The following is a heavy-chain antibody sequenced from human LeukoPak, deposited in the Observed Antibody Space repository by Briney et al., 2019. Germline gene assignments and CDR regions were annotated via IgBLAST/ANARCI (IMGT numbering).Heavy chain of an antibody. Sequence: ASVKVSCKASGYTFTGYYMHWVRQAPGQGLEWMGWINPNSGGTNYAQKFQGRVTMTRDTSISTAYMELSRLRSDDTAVYYCARVPSYCSSTGCYERAFDIWGQGTMVTVSS. CDR2: INPNSGGT. CDR1: GYTFTGYY. V-gene: IGHV1-2*02. D-gene: IGHD2-2*01. J-gene: IGHJ3*02. CDR3: ARVPSYCSSTGCYERAFDI.